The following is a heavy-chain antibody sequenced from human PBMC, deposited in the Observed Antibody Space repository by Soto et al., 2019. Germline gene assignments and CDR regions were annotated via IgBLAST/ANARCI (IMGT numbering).Heavy chain of an antibody. Sequence: KPSETLSLTCTVSGGSISSGGYYWSWIRQHPGKGLEWIGYIYYSGSTYYNPSLKSRVTISVDTSKNQFSLKLSSVTAADTAVYYCARVSAATRYYYGMDVWGQGTTVTSP. D-gene: IGHD2-15*01. CDR3: ARVSAATRYYYGMDV. CDR1: GGSISSGGYY. V-gene: IGHV4-31*03. J-gene: IGHJ6*02. CDR2: IYYSGST.